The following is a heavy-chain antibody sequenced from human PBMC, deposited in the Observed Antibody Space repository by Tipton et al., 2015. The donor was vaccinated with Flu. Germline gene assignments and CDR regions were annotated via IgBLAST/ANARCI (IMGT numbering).Heavy chain of an antibody. V-gene: IGHV3-21*01. Sequence: SLRLPCAASGFTFSSYSMNWVRQAPGKGLEWVSSISSSSSYIYYADSVKGRFTISRDNAKNSLYLQMNSLRAEDTAVYYCAIVVVVPAAPTGFDYWGQGTLVTVSS. J-gene: IGHJ4*02. D-gene: IGHD2-2*01. CDR3: AIVVVVPAAPTGFDY. CDR2: ISSSSSYI. CDR1: GFTFSSYS.